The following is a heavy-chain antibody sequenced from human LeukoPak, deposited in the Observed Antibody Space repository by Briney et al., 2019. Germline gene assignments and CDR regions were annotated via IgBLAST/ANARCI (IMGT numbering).Heavy chain of an antibody. V-gene: IGHV1-2*02. CDR2: INPKNGDT. D-gene: IGHD2-15*01. J-gene: IGHJ6*03. CDR1: GYTFSDNF. CDR3: ARGGGYCSGGSCFFSRTAPAYMDV. Sequence: GASVKVSCKASGYTFSDNFMHWVRQAPGQGLEWMGWINPKNGDTNYAQKFQGRVTMTRDTSISTAYMELSRLRSDDTAVYYCARGGGYCSGGSCFFSRTAPAYMDVWGKGTTVTVSS.